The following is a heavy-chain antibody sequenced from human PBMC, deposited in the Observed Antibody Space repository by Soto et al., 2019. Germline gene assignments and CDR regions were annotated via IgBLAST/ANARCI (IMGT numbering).Heavy chain of an antibody. J-gene: IGHJ5*02. D-gene: IGHD1-26*01. CDR3: AKDSGIGWFDP. CDR2: ISWDGGST. V-gene: IGHV3-43*01. Sequence: EVQLVESGGVVVQPGGSLRLSCAASGFTFDDYTIHWVRQAPGKGLEWVSLISWDGGSTYYADSVKGRFTISRDNSKNSLYLQMNSLRTEDTALYYCAKDSGIGWFDPWGQGTLVTVSS. CDR1: GFTFDDYT.